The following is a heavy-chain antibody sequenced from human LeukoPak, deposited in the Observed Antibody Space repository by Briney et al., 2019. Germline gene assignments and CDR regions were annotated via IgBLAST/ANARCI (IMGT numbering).Heavy chain of an antibody. V-gene: IGHV3-33*06. Sequence: PGRSLRLSCSAFGFRFSSTGMHWVRHDPGKGLQWGALIWYDGRNSVSADSVKGRSTIYGDSSKNTVHLQMNNLRDEDTAVYDCAKEHGTTATAVQLLAPYFHYWGQGALVTVAS. CDR1: GFRFSSTG. CDR2: IWYDGRNS. CDR3: AKEHGTTATAVQLLAPYFHY. D-gene: IGHD4-11*01. J-gene: IGHJ4*02.